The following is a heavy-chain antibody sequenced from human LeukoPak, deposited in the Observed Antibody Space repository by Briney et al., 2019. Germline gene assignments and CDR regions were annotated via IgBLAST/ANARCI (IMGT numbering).Heavy chain of an antibody. Sequence: SVKVSCKASGGTFSSYAISWVRQAPGQGLEWMGGIIPIFGTANYAQKFQGRVTITTDESTSTAYMELSSLRSEDTAVHYCATKEKRGAYYYDSSGYSHAFDIWGQGTMVTVSS. CDR1: GGTFSSYA. CDR2: IIPIFGTA. CDR3: ATKEKRGAYYYDSSGYSHAFDI. D-gene: IGHD3-22*01. V-gene: IGHV1-69*05. J-gene: IGHJ3*02.